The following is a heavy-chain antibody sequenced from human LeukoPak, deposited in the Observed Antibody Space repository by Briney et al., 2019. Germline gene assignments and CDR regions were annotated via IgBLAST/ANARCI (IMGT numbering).Heavy chain of an antibody. Sequence: SETLSLTCTVSGGSISSYYWSWIRQPAGKGLEWIGRIYTSGSTNYNPSLRSRVTMSVDTSKNQFSLKLSSVTAADTAVCYCARGTLSGSYYGYYYYYMDVWGKGTTVTISS. J-gene: IGHJ6*03. CDR1: GGSISSYY. V-gene: IGHV4-4*07. CDR2: IYTSGST. D-gene: IGHD1-26*01. CDR3: ARGTLSGSYYGYYYYYMDV.